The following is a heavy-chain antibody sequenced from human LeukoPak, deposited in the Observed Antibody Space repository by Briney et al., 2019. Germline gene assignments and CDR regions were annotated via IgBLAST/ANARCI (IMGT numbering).Heavy chain of an antibody. Sequence: SETLSLTCSVSGGSISSYYWSWIRQPPGKGLEWIGYIYYSGSTNYNPSLKSRVTISVDTSKNQFSLKLSSVTAADTAVYYCARATGYGSGSYNDYWGQGTLVTVSS. D-gene: IGHD3-10*01. J-gene: IGHJ4*02. CDR1: GGSISSYY. CDR2: IYYSGST. CDR3: ARATGYGSGSYNDY. V-gene: IGHV4-59*01.